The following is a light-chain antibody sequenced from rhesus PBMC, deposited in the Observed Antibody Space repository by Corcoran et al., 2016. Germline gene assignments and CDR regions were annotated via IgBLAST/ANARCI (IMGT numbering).Light chain of an antibody. CDR2: DAS. CDR3: QHHNRYPHT. Sequence: DIQMTQSPSSLSASVGDTVTITFQASQGLSKYLAWYQQKPGKAPKLLIYDASPLQSGVPSKFRGSGAGTEFKLTISSLQPEDVATYDCQHHNRYPHTFGPGTKLDIK. J-gene: IGKJ3*01. V-gene: IGKV1-25*01. CDR1: QGLSKY.